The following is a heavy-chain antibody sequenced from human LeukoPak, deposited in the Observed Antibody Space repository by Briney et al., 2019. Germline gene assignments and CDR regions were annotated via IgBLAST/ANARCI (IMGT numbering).Heavy chain of an antibody. Sequence: GGSLRLSCTVSGFTFSSYSMRWVRQTPGKGLQWVSYISSTSYTIYYADSVRGRFTISRDNAKSSLYLQMNSLRAEDTGVYFCARAPCGGDCSSVLDPWGQGTLVTVSS. V-gene: IGHV3-48*04. D-gene: IGHD2-21*02. J-gene: IGHJ5*02. CDR2: ISSTSYTI. CDR3: ARAPCGGDCSSVLDP. CDR1: GFTFSSYS.